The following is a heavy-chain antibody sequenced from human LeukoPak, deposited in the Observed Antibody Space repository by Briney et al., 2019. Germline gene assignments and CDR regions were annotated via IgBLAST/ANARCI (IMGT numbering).Heavy chain of an antibody. CDR2: ITSISSYI. J-gene: IGHJ4*02. D-gene: IGHD2-15*01. Sequence: GGSLRLSCAASGFTFSRYAMTWVRQAPGKGLEWVSSITSISSYIYYADSVKGRFTISRDNAKNSLYLQLNSLRAEDTAVYYCAKEHSPYCSGDACYDYFDYWGQGILVTVSS. CDR1: GFTFSRYA. CDR3: AKEHSPYCSGDACYDYFDY. V-gene: IGHV3-21*01.